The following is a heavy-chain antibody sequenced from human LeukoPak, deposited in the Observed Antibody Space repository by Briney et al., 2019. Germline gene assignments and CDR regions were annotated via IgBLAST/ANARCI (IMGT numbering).Heavy chain of an antibody. J-gene: IGHJ4*02. CDR1: GYTFTSYG. D-gene: IGHD3-22*01. Sequence: ASVKVSCKASGYTFTSYGISWVRQAPGQGLEWMGWISAYNGNTNYAQKFQGRVTITADESTSTAYMELSSLRSEDTAVYYCARTYTYYYDSSGYYYVYPQFDYWGQGTLVTVSS. CDR2: ISAYNGNT. CDR3: ARTYTYYYDSSGYYYVYPQFDY. V-gene: IGHV1-18*01.